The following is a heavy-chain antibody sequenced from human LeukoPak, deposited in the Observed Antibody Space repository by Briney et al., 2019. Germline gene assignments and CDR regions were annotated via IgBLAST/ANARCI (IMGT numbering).Heavy chain of an antibody. D-gene: IGHD1-7*01. J-gene: IGHJ4*02. CDR1: GFTVSSNY. CDR3: ARRTGTTEDY. V-gene: IGHV3-66*01. CDR2: IYTSGST. Sequence: GGSLRLSCAASGFTVSSNYMSWVRQAPGKGLEWVSVIYTSGSTYYADSVKGRFTISRDNSQNTLDLQMSSLGAEDTAVYYCARRTGTTEDYWGQGTLVTVSS.